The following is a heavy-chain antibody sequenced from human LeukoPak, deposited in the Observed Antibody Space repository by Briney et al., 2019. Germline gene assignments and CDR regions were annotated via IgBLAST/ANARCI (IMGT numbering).Heavy chain of an antibody. CDR3: ARGGYCTNGVCHHPLQYYYYALDV. CDR2: MYPGDSDI. D-gene: IGHD2-8*01. CDR1: GSSFTTYW. V-gene: IGHV5-51*01. J-gene: IGHJ6*02. Sequence: GASLKISCMGSGSSFTTYWIGWVRQMPGKGLEWMGIMYPGDSDIRYNPTFEGQVTISADKSISTAYLQWSSLKASDTAMYYCARGGYCTNGVCHHPLQYYYYALDVWGQGTTVTVSS.